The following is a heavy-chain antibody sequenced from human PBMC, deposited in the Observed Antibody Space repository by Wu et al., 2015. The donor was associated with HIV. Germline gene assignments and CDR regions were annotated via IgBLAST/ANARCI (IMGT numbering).Heavy chain of an antibody. Sequence: QVQLVQSGAEVKKPGSSVKVSCRASGGTFSSSTVSWVRQAPGQGLEWMGGIIPIFSPANYAQRFQDRVMITTDDSTSTAYMELNSLTSEDTAVYYCAREGSSGWYFLDYWGQGTLVTVSS. D-gene: IGHD6-19*01. V-gene: IGHV1-69*05. CDR2: IIPIFSPA. J-gene: IGHJ4*02. CDR1: GGTFSSST. CDR3: AREGSSGWYFLDY.